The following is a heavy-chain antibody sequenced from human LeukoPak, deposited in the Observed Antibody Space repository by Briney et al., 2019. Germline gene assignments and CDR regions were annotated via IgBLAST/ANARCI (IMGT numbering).Heavy chain of an antibody. CDR3: AMCTAATGTIC. J-gene: IGHJ1*01. CDR2: LYNGGRT. V-gene: IGHV3-66*01. CDR1: GFTVSSNC. Sequence: GGSLRLSCAASGFTVSSNCMSWVRQAPGKGLEWVSLLYNGGRTYYADSVKGRFTISRDNSKNTLYLQMNSLRAEDTAVYYCAMCTAATGTICWGQGTLVTVSS. D-gene: IGHD6-13*01.